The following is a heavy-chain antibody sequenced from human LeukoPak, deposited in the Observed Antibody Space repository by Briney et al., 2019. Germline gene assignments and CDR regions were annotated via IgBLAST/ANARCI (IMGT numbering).Heavy chain of an antibody. J-gene: IGHJ5*02. Sequence: ASVRVSCKASGYTFTSYVMHWVRQAPGQRLEWMGWINAGNGNTKYSQKFQGRVTITRDTSASTAYMELSSLRSEDTAVYYCARDGTLAIFNDNWFDPWGQGTLVTVSS. CDR2: INAGNGNT. CDR1: GYTFTSYV. V-gene: IGHV1-3*01. CDR3: ARDGTLAIFNDNWFDP. D-gene: IGHD3-9*01.